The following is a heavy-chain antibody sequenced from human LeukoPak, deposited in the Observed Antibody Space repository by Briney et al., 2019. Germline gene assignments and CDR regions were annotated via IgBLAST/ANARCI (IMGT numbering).Heavy chain of an antibody. D-gene: IGHD2-2*01. CDR1: GFTFSSYA. J-gene: IGHJ4*02. CDR2: VSGSGGST. Sequence: GGSLRLSCAASGFTFSSYAMSWVRQAPGKGLEWVSAVSGSGGSTYYADSVKGRFTISRDNSKNTLYLQMNSLRAEDTAVYYCAKVSPHQNILVVPAAMFYWGQGTLVTVSS. CDR3: AKVSPHQNILVVPAAMFY. V-gene: IGHV3-23*01.